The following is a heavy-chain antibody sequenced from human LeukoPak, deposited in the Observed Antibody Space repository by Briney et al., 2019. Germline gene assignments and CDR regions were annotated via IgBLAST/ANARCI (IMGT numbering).Heavy chain of an antibody. D-gene: IGHD3-10*01. Sequence: SVKVSCKASGGTFSSYGISWVRQAPGQGLEWMGRIIPILGIANYAQKFQGRVTITADKSTSTAYMELSSLRSEDTAVYYCARTRPPNYYGSGSLDYWGQGTLVTVSS. CDR2: IIPILGIA. J-gene: IGHJ4*02. CDR3: ARTRPPNYYGSGSLDY. V-gene: IGHV1-69*04. CDR1: GGTFSSYG.